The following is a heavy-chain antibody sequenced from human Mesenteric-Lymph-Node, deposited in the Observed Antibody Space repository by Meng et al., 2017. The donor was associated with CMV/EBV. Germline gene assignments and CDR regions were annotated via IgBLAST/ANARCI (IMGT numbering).Heavy chain of an antibody. J-gene: IGHJ4*02. CDR1: GFSVSISY. D-gene: IGHD2-15*01. Sequence: GESLKISCAASGFSVSISYMSWVRQAPGKGLEWVSVIYSGGYTYYADSVKGRFTISRDNSKNTLYLQMNSLRAEDTAVYFCAKGSGAPANSYYFDYWGQGTLVTVSS. CDR2: IYSGGYT. CDR3: AKGSGAPANSYYFDY. V-gene: IGHV3-53*01.